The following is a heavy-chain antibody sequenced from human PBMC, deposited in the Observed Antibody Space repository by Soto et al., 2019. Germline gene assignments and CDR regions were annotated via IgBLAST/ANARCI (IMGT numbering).Heavy chain of an antibody. CDR1: GYTFTGYY. CDR2: INPNSGGT. J-gene: IGHJ6*02. V-gene: IGHV1-2*04. D-gene: IGHD3-10*01. Sequence: GASVKVSFKASGYTFTGYYMHWVRQAPGQGLEWMGWINPNSGGTNYAQKFQGWVTMTRDTSISTAYMELSRLRSDDTAVYYCARTMVRGVIIMDYYGMDVWGQGTTVTVSS. CDR3: ARTMVRGVIIMDYYGMDV.